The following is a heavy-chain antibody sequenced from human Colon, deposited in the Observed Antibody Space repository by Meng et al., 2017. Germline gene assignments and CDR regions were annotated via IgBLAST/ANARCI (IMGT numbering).Heavy chain of an antibody. CDR3: ARVPVAHNWFDP. D-gene: IGHD5-12*01. CDR1: GYTFTTYG. V-gene: IGHV1-18*04. Sequence: QGLLVQSGAELNKPGASVRVSCKASGYTFTTYGITWVRQAPGQGLEWLGWIAYNGKTNYAQNMQGRVTMTADTSTTTAYMELRSLRSDDTAVYYCARVPVAHNWFDPWGQGTLVTVSS. CDR2: IAYNGKT. J-gene: IGHJ5*02.